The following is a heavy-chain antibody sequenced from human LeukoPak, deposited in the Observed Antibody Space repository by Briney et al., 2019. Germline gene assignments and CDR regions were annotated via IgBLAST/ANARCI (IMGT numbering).Heavy chain of an antibody. CDR3: TGDDGWYLRS. J-gene: IGHJ4*03. CDR2: ISSSGSTI. CDR1: GFTFSSYE. V-gene: IGHV3-48*03. Sequence: GGSLRLSCAASGFTFSSYEMNWVRQAPGKGLEWVSYISSSGSTIYYADSVKGRFTISRDNAINTVYLDMNSLRVEDTAVYFCTGDDGWYLRSWGHGTLVAVSS. D-gene: IGHD6-19*01.